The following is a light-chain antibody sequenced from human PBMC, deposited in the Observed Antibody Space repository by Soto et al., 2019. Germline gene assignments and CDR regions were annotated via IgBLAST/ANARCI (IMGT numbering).Light chain of an antibody. CDR3: QQYGGMWA. CDR2: DAS. Sequence: DIQMTQSPSTLSASVGDRVTITCRASQSISNRLAWYQQKPGKAPKVVIYDASSLESGVPSRFSGSGSGTEFILTINSLQPDDFATYCCQQYGGMWALGQGTKVDI. CDR1: QSISNR. J-gene: IGKJ1*01. V-gene: IGKV1-5*01.